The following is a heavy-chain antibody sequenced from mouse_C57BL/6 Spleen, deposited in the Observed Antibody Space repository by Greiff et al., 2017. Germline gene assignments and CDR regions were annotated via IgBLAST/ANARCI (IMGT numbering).Heavy chain of an antibody. CDR1: GYTFTDYN. V-gene: IGHV1-22*01. CDR2: INPNNGGT. D-gene: IGHD1-1*01. Sequence: EVQLQQSGPELVKPGASVKMSCKASGYTFTDYNMHWVKQSHGKSLEWIGYINPNNGGTSYNQKFKGKATLTVNKSSSTAYMELRSLTSEDSAVYCCANTTVVPYAMDYWGQGTSVTVSS. J-gene: IGHJ4*01. CDR3: ANTTVVPYAMDY.